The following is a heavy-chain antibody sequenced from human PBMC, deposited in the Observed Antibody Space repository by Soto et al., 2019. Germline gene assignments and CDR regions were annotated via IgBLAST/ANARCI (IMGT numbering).Heavy chain of an antibody. Sequence: QVLLVQSGAEVKKPGSSVKVSCKASGGTFSNYAITWVRQAPGQGLEWMGGIIPIFGTPNYAQKFQGRVTITADESTSTAYMELSSLKSEATAVYYCARVHYEYIWGAYSHWGQGTRVTVSS. D-gene: IGHD3-16*01. V-gene: IGHV1-69*01. J-gene: IGHJ4*02. CDR1: GGTFSNYA. CDR2: IIPIFGTP. CDR3: ARVHYEYIWGAYSH.